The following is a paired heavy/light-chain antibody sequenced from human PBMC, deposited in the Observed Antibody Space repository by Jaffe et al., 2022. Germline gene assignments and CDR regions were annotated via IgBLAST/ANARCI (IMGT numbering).Light chain of an antibody. V-gene: IGLV2-11*01. CDR2: DVN. CDR3: CSYAGTYTFYV. CDR1: SSDVGTYNY. J-gene: IGLJ1*01. Sequence: QSALTQPHSVSASPGQSVAISCTGTSSDVGTYNYVSWYQQHPGKAPKLMIYDVNNRPSGVPDRFSGSKSGNTASLTISGLQAEDEADYYCCSYAGTYTFYVFGSGTKVSVL.
Heavy chain of an antibody. CDR3: ASPGDRDGYNFDI. Sequence: EVQLVQSGGGLVQPGGSLRLSCAASSSMFGIYWMHWVRQAPGKALVWVSRTNGDGSSRGYADPVKGRFTIFRDNAKNTLYLQMNSLRAEDTAVYYCASPGDRDGYNFDIWGQGTMVTVSS. V-gene: IGHV3-74*01. CDR2: TNGDGSSR. CDR1: SSMFGIYW. D-gene: IGHD5-12*01. J-gene: IGHJ3*02.